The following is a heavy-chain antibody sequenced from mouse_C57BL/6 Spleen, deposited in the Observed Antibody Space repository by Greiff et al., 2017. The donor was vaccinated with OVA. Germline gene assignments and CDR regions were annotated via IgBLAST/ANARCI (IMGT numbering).Heavy chain of an antibody. V-gene: IGHV1-26*01. J-gene: IGHJ1*03. CDR1: GYTFTDYY. CDR3: ARYITTVVDDWYFDV. CDR2: INPNNGGT. D-gene: IGHD1-1*01. Sequence: VQLQQSGPELVKPGASVKISCKASGYTFTDYYMNWVKQSHGKSLEWIGDINPNNGGTSYNQKFKGKATLTVDKSSSTAYMELRSLTSEDSAVYYCARYITTVVDDWYFDVWGTGTTVTVSS.